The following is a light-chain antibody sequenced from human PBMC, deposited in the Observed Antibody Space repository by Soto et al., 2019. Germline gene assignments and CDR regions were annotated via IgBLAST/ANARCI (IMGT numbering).Light chain of an antibody. J-gene: IGKJ1*01. Sequence: DIQMTQSPSTLSASIGDRVTITCRASQTINSWLAWYQQKPGRAPKLLISKASRLESGVPSRFSGSGSGTEFTLIISSLQSDDIATYYCQQYETYSGTLGQGTKVEIK. V-gene: IGKV1-5*03. CDR2: KAS. CDR1: QTINSW. CDR3: QQYETYSGT.